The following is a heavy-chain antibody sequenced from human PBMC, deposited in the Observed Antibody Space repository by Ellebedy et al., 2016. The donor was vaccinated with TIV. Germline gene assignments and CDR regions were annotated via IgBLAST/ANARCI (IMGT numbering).Heavy chain of an antibody. V-gene: IGHV1-46*01. CDR1: GYTFTSYY. J-gene: IGHJ3*02. CDR3: ARGYYDSSGDFYAFDI. CDR2: INPSGGST. D-gene: IGHD3-22*01. Sequence: AASVKVSCKASGYTFTSYYMHWVRQAPGQGLEWMGIINPSGGSTSYAQKFQGRVTMTRDTSTSTVYMELSSLRSEDTAVYYCARGYYDSSGDFYAFDIWGQGTMVTVSS.